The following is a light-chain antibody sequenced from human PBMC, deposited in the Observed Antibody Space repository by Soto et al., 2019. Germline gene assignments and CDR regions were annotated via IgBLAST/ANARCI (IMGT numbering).Light chain of an antibody. V-gene: IGKV3-20*01. Sequence: EFVLTQSPGTLSLSPGERATLSCRASQTVRNNYLAWYQQKPGQAPRLLIYAASSRATGIPDRFSGSGSGTDFTLTISRLEPEDFAVYYCQQYGSSRTFGQGTKVDIK. J-gene: IGKJ1*01. CDR1: QTVRNNY. CDR3: QQYGSSRT. CDR2: AAS.